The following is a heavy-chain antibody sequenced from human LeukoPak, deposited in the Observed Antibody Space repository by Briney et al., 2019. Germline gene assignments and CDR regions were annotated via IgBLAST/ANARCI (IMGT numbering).Heavy chain of an antibody. CDR2: ISGSGGST. CDR3: AKGTIAAAGTLDY. Sequence: GGSLRLSCAASGFTFSSYAVSWVRQAPGKGREWVSAISGSGGSTYYADSVKGRFTISRDNSKNTLYLQMNSLRAEDTAVYYCAKGTIAAAGTLDYWGQGTLVTVSS. V-gene: IGHV3-23*01. CDR1: GFTFSSYA. D-gene: IGHD6-13*01. J-gene: IGHJ4*02.